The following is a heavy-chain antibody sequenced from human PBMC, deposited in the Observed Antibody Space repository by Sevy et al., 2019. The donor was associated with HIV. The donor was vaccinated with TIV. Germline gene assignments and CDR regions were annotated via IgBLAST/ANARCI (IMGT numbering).Heavy chain of an antibody. Sequence: GGSLRLSCAASGFTFSDYYMSWIRQAPGKGLEWVSYISSSSSAIYNADSVKGRFTISRDNAKNSLYLQMNSLRAEDTAVYYCARGRSGGSGSYYPRYYMDVWGKGTTVTVSS. J-gene: IGHJ6*03. V-gene: IGHV3-11*01. CDR3: ARGRSGGSGSYYPRYYMDV. CDR2: ISSSSSAI. CDR1: GFTFSDYY. D-gene: IGHD3-10*01.